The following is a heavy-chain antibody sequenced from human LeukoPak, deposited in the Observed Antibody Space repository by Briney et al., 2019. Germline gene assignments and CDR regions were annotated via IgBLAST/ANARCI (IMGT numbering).Heavy chain of an antibody. CDR2: NSDGGAST. J-gene: IGHJ4*02. D-gene: IGHD5-12*01. CDR1: GFTFRSYA. V-gene: IGHV3-23*01. CDR3: AKAIVATITDLDY. Sequence: GGSLRLSCAASGFTFRSYAMSWVRQAPGKGLEWVSANSDGGASTYYADSVKGRFTISRDNSKNTLYLQMNSLRAEDTAVYYCAKAIVATITDLDYWGQGTLVTVSS.